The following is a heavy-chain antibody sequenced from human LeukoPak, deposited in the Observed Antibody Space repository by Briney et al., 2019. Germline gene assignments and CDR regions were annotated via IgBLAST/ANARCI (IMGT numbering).Heavy chain of an antibody. CDR2: ISDTT. CDR3: ARSRGPGNHWFDP. Sequence: GGSLRLSCAASGFTFSSFALNWVRQAPGKGLEWVSTISDTTYYADSVRGRFTISRDDSKSTVYLQMDSLRAEDTAIYSCARSRGPGNHWFDPWGQGTLVTVSS. J-gene: IGHJ5*02. V-gene: IGHV3-23*01. D-gene: IGHD3-10*01. CDR1: GFTFSSFA.